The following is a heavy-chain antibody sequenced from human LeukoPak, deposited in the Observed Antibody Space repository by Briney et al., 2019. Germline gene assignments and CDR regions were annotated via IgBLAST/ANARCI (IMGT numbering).Heavy chain of an antibody. CDR3: ASSHCGGDCYDAFDI. Sequence: GGSLRLSCAASGFTFSSYGTTWVRQAPGKGLEWVSYISSSSSTIYYADSVKGRFTISRDNAKNSLYLQMNSLRAEDTAVYYCASSHCGGDCYDAFDIWGQGTMVTVSS. V-gene: IGHV3-48*04. J-gene: IGHJ3*02. D-gene: IGHD2-21*01. CDR1: GFTFSSYG. CDR2: ISSSSSTI.